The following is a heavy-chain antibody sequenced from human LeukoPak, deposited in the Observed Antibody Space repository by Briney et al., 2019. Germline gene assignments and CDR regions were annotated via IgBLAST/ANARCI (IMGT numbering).Heavy chain of an antibody. Sequence: SETLSLTCTVSGGSISSYYWSWIRQPPGKGLEWIGYIYYSGSTNYNPSLKSRVTISVDTSKNQFSLKLSSVTAADTAVYYCARLTPRYHYYGMDVWGQGTTVTVSS. J-gene: IGHJ6*02. CDR2: IYYSGST. V-gene: IGHV4-59*01. CDR1: GGSISSYY. CDR3: ARLTPRYHYYGMDV.